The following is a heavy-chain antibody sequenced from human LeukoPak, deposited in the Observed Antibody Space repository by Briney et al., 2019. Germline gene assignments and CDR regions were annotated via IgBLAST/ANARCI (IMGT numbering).Heavy chain of an antibody. CDR1: GFTFSSYG. V-gene: IGHV3-33*01. J-gene: IGHJ4*02. Sequence: GGSLRLSCAASGFTFSSYGMHWVRQAPGNGLEWVAVIWYDGSNKYYADSVKGRFTISRDNSKNTLYLQMNSLRAEDTAVYYCARAQPGFDYWGQGTLVTVSS. CDR2: IWYDGSNK. CDR3: ARAQPGFDY.